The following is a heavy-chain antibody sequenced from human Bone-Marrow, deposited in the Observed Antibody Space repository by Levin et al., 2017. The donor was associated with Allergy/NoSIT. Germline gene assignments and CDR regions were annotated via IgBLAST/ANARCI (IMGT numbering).Heavy chain of an antibody. D-gene: IGHD1-26*01. Sequence: GGSLRLSCAASGFTFNTYGMHWVRQAPGKGLEWVSVISYDGSYKFYADSVKGRFSISRDNSQNTLHLQMNSLRVEDTAVYYCVPQGRPGPTAPYYFDWWGQGTLVTVSS. V-gene: IGHV3-30*03. CDR3: VPQGRPGPTAPYYFDW. CDR1: GFTFNTYG. CDR2: ISYDGSYK. J-gene: IGHJ4*02.